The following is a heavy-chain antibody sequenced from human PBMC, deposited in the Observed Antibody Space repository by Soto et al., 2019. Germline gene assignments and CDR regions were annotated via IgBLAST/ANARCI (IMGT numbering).Heavy chain of an antibody. Sequence: VACKASGYTFTSYGISWVRQAPGQGLEWMGWISAYNGNTNYAQELQGRVTMTTDTSTSTAYMELRSLRSDDTAVYYCARDRPVVVVAVDYYYYGMDVWGQGTTVTVSS. CDR2: ISAYNGNT. J-gene: IGHJ6*02. D-gene: IGHD2-15*01. V-gene: IGHV1-18*04. CDR1: GYTFTSYG. CDR3: ARDRPVVVVAVDYYYYGMDV.